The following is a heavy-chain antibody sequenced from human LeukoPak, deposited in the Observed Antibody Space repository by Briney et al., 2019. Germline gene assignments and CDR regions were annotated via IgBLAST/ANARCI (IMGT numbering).Heavy chain of an antibody. CDR3: ASYGGSSGYYPP. V-gene: IGHV4-34*01. Sequence: SETLSLTCAVYGGSFSGYYRSWIRQPPGKGLEWIGEINHSGSTNYNPSLKSRVTISVDTSKNQFSLKLSSVTAADTAVYYCASYGGSSGYYPPWGQGTLVTVSS. CDR2: INHSGST. J-gene: IGHJ5*02. CDR1: GGSFSGYY. D-gene: IGHD3-22*01.